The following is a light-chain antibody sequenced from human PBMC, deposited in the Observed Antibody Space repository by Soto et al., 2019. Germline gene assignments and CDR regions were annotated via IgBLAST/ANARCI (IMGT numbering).Light chain of an antibody. CDR3: QSYDTSLSDWSWV. CDR1: SSNIGADYG. Sequence: QSVLTQPPSVSGAPGQRVTISCTGSSSNIGADYGVHWYQQLPGRAPKLVIYGNNNRPSGVPDRFSGSKSDTSASLAITGLQAEDEADYYCQSYDTSLSDWSWVFGRGTKVTVL. V-gene: IGLV1-40*01. CDR2: GNN. J-gene: IGLJ3*02.